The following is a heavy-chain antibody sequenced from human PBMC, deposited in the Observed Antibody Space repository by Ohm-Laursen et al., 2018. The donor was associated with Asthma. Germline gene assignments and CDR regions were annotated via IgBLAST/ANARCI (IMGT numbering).Heavy chain of an antibody. CDR1: GGSISSGGYY. D-gene: IGHD5-24*01. J-gene: IGHJ4*02. V-gene: IGHV4-31*02. Sequence: PSETLSLTCSVSGGSISSGGYYWSWIRQHPGKGLEWIGYIYYSGSTYYNPSLKSRVTISVDTSKNQFSLKLSSVTAADTAVYYCARQVAQRWLQAWGQGTLVTVSS. CDR2: IYYSGST. CDR3: ARQVAQRWLQA.